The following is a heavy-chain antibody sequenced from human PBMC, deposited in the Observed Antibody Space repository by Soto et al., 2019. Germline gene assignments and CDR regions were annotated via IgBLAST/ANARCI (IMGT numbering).Heavy chain of an antibody. J-gene: IGHJ4*02. CDR2: LNSDGSST. D-gene: IGHD4-17*01. Sequence: EVQLVESGGGLVQPGGSLRLSCAASGFTFNTYWMQWVRQGPGKGPEWVSRLNSDGSSTSYADSVKGRFTVSRDNAKNTVYLQMNSLRVEDTAVYYCTRGIYDYGDYAGFDFWGQGTLVTVSS. CDR1: GFTFNTYW. V-gene: IGHV3-74*01. CDR3: TRGIYDYGDYAGFDF.